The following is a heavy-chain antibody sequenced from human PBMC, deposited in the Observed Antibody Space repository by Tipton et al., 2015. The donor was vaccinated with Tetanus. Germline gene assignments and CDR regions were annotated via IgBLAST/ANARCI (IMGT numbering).Heavy chain of an antibody. CDR2: IYYTGST. D-gene: IGHD3-3*01. J-gene: IGHJ4*02. V-gene: IGHV4-39*01. CDR3: ARQVDWTNYTSATFDY. CDR1: GASISTSRFY. Sequence: TLSLTCTVSGASISTSRFYWAWIRQSPGKGLDWIGSIYYTGSTVYNPSLKSRVTTSVDSSKSQFSLDLRSVTASDTAVYFCARQVDWTNYTSATFDYWGQGSAVTVTS.